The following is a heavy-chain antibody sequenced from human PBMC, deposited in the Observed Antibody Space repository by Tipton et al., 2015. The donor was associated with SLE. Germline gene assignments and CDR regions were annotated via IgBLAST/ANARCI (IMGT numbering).Heavy chain of an antibody. CDR2: INHSGST. V-gene: IGHV4-34*01. J-gene: IGHJ4*02. Sequence: TLSLTCAVYGGSFSGYYWSWIRQPPGKGLGWIGEINHSGSTNYNPSLKSRVTISVDTSKNQFSLKLSSVTAADTAVYYCARSYGEGDFDYWGQGTLVTVSS. D-gene: IGHD4-17*01. CDR1: GGSFSGYY. CDR3: ARSYGEGDFDY.